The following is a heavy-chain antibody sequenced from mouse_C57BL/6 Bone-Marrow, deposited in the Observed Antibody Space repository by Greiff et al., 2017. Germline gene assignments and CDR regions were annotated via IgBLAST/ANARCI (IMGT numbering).Heavy chain of an antibody. Sequence: QVQLKQSGPELVRPGVSVKISCKGSGYTFTDYAMHWVKQSPAKSLEWIGVISPYYGDASYNQKFKDKATMTVDKSSSTAYMELARLTSEDSAVYYDAGAPFTTVGPWFAYWGQGTLVTVSA. CDR3: AGAPFTTVGPWFAY. CDR1: GYTFTDYA. CDR2: ISPYYGDA. V-gene: IGHV1-67*01. D-gene: IGHD1-1*01. J-gene: IGHJ3*01.